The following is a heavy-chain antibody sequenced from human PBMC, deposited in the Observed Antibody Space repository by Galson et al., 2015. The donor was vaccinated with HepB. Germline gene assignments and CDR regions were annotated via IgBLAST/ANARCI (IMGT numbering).Heavy chain of an antibody. D-gene: IGHD1-26*01. CDR3: ARESTSPGRSYYPLYYFDY. CDR1: GGSISSGGYY. J-gene: IGHJ4*02. Sequence: TLSLTCTVSGGSISSGGYYWSWLRQHPGKGLEWIGYIYYSGSTYYNPSLKSRVTISVDTSKNQFSLKLSSVTAADTAVYYCARESTSPGRSYYPLYYFDYWGRGTLVTVSS. V-gene: IGHV4-31*03. CDR2: IYYSGST.